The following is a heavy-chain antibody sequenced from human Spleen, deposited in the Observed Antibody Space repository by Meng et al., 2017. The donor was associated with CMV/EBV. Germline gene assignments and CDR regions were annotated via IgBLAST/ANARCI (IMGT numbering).Heavy chain of an antibody. V-gene: IGHV4-4*07. CDR1: GCSISSYY. CDR3: ARGGLRYSSSWPFDY. CDR2: IYTSGST. J-gene: IGHJ4*02. Sequence: QRHLEVSGPGLLTPSYPLYLTCTVSGCSISSYYWSWIRQPAGKGLEWIGRIYTSGSTNYNPSLKSRVTMSVDTSKNQFSLKLSSVTAADTAVYYCARGGLRYSSSWPFDYWGQGTLVTVSS. D-gene: IGHD6-13*01.